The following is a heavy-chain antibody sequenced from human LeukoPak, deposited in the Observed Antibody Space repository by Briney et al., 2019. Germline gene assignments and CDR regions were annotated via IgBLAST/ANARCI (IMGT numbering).Heavy chain of an antibody. J-gene: IGHJ6*02. CDR2: ISGSGGAT. Sequence: GESLRLSCAASGFTFSNYGMGWVRQAPGKGLEWVAGISGSGGATDYADFVKGRFTVSRDNSKNTLFLQMNTLRAGDTAVYYCAKRLSETNYNGLDVWGQGTTVTVSS. CDR3: AKRLSETNYNGLDV. V-gene: IGHV3-23*01. CDR1: GFTFSNYG. D-gene: IGHD2-8*01.